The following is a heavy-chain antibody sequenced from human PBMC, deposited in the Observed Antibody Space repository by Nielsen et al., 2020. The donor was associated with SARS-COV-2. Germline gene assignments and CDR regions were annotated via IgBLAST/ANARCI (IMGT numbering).Heavy chain of an antibody. J-gene: IGHJ6*02. CDR2: ISGSGGST. V-gene: IGHV3-23*01. Sequence: GGSLRLSCAASGFTISSYSMSWVRHAPGKGLEWVSAISGSGGSTYYADSVKGQFNISRDNSKNTLYLQMNSLRAEDTAVYYCAKDKYQLLNYGMDVWGQGTTVTVSS. D-gene: IGHD2-2*01. CDR1: GFTISSYS. CDR3: AKDKYQLLNYGMDV.